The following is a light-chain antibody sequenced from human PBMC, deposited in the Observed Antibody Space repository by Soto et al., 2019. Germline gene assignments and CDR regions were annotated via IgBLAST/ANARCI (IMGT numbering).Light chain of an antibody. J-gene: IGKJ1*01. Sequence: DIQVTQSPSTLSASVGDRVTITCRASQSISSWLAWYQQKPGKAPKLLIYKASSLESWVPSRFSGSGSGTEFTLTISSLQPDDFATYYCQQYSSYSWTFGQGTKVDIK. CDR2: KAS. CDR3: QQYSSYSWT. CDR1: QSISSW. V-gene: IGKV1-5*03.